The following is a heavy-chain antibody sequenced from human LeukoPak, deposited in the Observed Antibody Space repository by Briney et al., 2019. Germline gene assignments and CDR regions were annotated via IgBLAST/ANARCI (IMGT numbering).Heavy chain of an antibody. CDR1: GYTFTVNH. CDR2: NDPNSGGT. V-gene: IGHV1-2*02. D-gene: IGHD3-16*02. CDR3: ARGADIVSFDL. J-gene: IGHJ2*01. Sequence: ASVKVSCKASGYTFTVNHVHWVRQAPGQGREWMGWNDPNSGGTKYAQKFQDRVAMTSDTSISTAYMELSGLRYDDTAVYFCARGADIVSFDLWGRGTRVTVSS.